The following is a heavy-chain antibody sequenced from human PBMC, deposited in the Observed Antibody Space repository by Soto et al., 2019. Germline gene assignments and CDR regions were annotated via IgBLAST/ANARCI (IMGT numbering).Heavy chain of an antibody. CDR3: TKDIATIEPRSGMGV. CDR1: GFIFSSYT. V-gene: IGHV3-23*01. J-gene: IGHJ6*02. Sequence: EVQLLESGGGLVQPGGSLRLSCAASGFIFSSYTMNWVRQAPGEGLEWVSVISGSGDSTDYADSVKGRFTISRDNSKNTLSLQMDSLRAEDTAVYYCTKDIATIEPRSGMGVWGQGTTVTVSS. CDR2: ISGSGDST. D-gene: IGHD6-13*01.